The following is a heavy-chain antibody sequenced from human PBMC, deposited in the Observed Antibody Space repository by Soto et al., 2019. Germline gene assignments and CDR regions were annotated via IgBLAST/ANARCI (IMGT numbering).Heavy chain of an antibody. CDR1: GFSLSNARMG. D-gene: IGHD5-12*01. CDR2: IFSNDEK. J-gene: IGHJ6*02. V-gene: IGHV2-26*01. Sequence: QVTLKESGPVLVKPTETLTLTCTVSGFSLSNARMGVSWIRQPPGKALEWLAHIFSNDEKSYSTSLKSRLTISKDTSKSQVVLTMTNMDPVDTATYYCARIREATMGGYYYYYGMDVWGQGTTVTVSS. CDR3: ARIREATMGGYYYYYGMDV.